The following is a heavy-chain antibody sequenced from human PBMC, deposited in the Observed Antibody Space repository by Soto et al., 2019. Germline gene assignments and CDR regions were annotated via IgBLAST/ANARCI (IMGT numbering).Heavy chain of an antibody. CDR1: GLTVSSNY. Sequence: SGGSLRLSCEVSGLTVSSNYMNWVRQAPGKGLEWVSILYSDGRSYYADSVKGRFTVSRDDFKNTLYLQMNSLRAEDTAVYYCARKYYSGSYFSDYWGQGTLVTVSS. V-gene: IGHV3-53*01. D-gene: IGHD3-10*01. CDR3: ARKYYSGSYFSDY. J-gene: IGHJ4*02. CDR2: LYSDGRS.